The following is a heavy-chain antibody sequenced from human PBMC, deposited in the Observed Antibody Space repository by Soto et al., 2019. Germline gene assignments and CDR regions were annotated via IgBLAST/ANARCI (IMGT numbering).Heavy chain of an antibody. CDR3: TRSTYGYCSSTSCRYYYYYYYMDV. Sequence: GGSLRLSCAASGFTFSGSAMHWVRQASGKGLEWVGRIRSKANSYATAYAASVKGRFTISRDDSKNTAYLQMNSLKTEDTAVYYCTRSTYGYCSSTSCRYYYYYYYMDVWGKGTTVTVSS. CDR2: IRSKANSYAT. V-gene: IGHV3-73*01. D-gene: IGHD2-2*03. CDR1: GFTFSGSA. J-gene: IGHJ6*03.